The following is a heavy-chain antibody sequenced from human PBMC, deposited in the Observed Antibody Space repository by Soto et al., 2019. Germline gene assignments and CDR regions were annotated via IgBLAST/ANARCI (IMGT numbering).Heavy chain of an antibody. CDR1: GFIFSGYA. Sequence: QVQLVESGGGVVQPGGSLRLSCAASGFIFSGYAMHWVRQAPGKGLEWVAVISYDGNTQYYADSVKGRFTVSRDNSNTILYVEMNNLRDEDTAMYYFAKETNAYEINFWGQGTLVTVSP. CDR3: AKETNAYEINF. D-gene: IGHD3-9*01. CDR2: ISYDGNTQ. V-gene: IGHV3-30-3*01. J-gene: IGHJ4*02.